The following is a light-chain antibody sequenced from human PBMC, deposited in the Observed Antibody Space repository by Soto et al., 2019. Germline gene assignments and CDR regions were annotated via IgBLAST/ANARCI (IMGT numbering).Light chain of an antibody. CDR1: QSINTW. CDR3: QQYDGH. Sequence: DIQMTQSPSTVSASVGDRVTITCRASQSINTWLAWYQQKPGKAPRVLIYDASSLQSGVPSRFSGSGSGTEFTLTISGLEPDDFATYYCQQYDGHFGQGTKLEIK. V-gene: IGKV1-5*01. CDR2: DAS. J-gene: IGKJ2*01.